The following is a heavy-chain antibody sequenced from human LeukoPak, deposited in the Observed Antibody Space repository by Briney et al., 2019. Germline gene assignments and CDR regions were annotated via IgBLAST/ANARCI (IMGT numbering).Heavy chain of an antibody. J-gene: IGHJ5*02. D-gene: IGHD3-10*01. CDR2: IYYSGST. V-gene: IGHV4-30-4*01. Sequence: SQTLSLTCTVSGGSISSGDYYWSWIRQPPGKGLEWIGYIYYSGSTYYNPSLKSRVTISVDTSKNQFSLKLSSVTAADTAVYYCARAEYYYGSGSYWGWFDPWGQGTLVTVSS. CDR3: ARAEYYYGSGSYWGWFDP. CDR1: GGSISSGDYY.